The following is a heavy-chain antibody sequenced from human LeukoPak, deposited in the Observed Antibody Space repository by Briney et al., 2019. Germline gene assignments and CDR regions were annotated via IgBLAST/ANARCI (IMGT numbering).Heavy chain of an antibody. Sequence: QTLSPTSLISGDRASSKRVIWNWIRQSPSRGLEWPGRTYYKSKWYNDYATSVQSRITINSDTSRNQFSLQLNSVTPEDTAVYYCARDLHGSRGEFDYWGQGTLVTVSS. CDR1: GDRASSKRVI. CDR3: ARDLHGSRGEFDY. J-gene: IGHJ4*02. V-gene: IGHV6-1*01. D-gene: IGHD3-10*01. CDR2: TYYKSKWYN.